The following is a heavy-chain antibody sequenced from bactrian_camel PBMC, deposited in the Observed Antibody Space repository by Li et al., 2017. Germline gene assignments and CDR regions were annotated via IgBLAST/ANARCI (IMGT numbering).Heavy chain of an antibody. D-gene: IGHD1*01. Sequence: QVQLVESGGGSVQAGGTLRLSCVHSGYSFRSNCMGWFHQAPGKEREGVAYIDTDYSASYADSVKDRFAISQDFTKNAVYLTMNSLKPEDTAMYYCAATYPGDAHVTQIPVGSAIPLFGHWGRGTQVTVSS. CDR1: GYSFRSNC. V-gene: IGHV3S53*01. CDR2: IDTDYSA. J-gene: IGHJ4*01. CDR3: AATYPGDAHVTQIPVGSAIPLFGH.